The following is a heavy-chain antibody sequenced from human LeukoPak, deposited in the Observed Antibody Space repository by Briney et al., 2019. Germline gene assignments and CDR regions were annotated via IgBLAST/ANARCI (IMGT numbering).Heavy chain of an antibody. CDR3: ASWGPYDSSGYYT. CDR2: TKQDGSEK. D-gene: IGHD3-22*01. V-gene: IGHV3-7*01. CDR1: GFTFNNYW. J-gene: IGHJ5*02. Sequence: GGSLRLSCSASGFTFNNYWMTCVRPAPGRGREWVAKTKQDGSEKYYVDPVKGRFTTSRDNAKRSLYLQMNSLRVDDTAVYYCASWGPYDSSGYYTWGQGTLVTVSS.